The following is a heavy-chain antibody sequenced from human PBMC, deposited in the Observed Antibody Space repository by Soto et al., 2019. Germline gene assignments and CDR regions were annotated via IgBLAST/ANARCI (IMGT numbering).Heavy chain of an antibody. CDR2: INHSGST. V-gene: IGHV4-34*01. CDR1: GGSFSGYY. CDR3: ARERGGSGYDPNLDY. D-gene: IGHD5-12*01. J-gene: IGHJ4*02. Sequence: SETLSLTCAVYGGSFSGYYWSWIRQPPGKGLEWIGEINHSGSTNYNPPLKSRVTISVDTSKNQFSLKLSSVTAADTAVYYCARERGGSGYDPNLDYWGQGTLVPVSS.